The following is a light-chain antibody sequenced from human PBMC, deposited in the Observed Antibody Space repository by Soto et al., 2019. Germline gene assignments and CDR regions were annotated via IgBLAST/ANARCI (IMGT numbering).Light chain of an antibody. Sequence: QSVLTQPASVSGSPGQSITISCTGTSSDVGGYNYVSWYQQHPGKAPKPMIYDVSNRPSGVSNRFSGSKSGNTASLTISGLRAEDEADYYCSSYTSSSTLSYVFGTGTKVTV. V-gene: IGLV2-14*01. CDR3: SSYTSSSTLSYV. CDR1: SSDVGGYNY. J-gene: IGLJ1*01. CDR2: DVS.